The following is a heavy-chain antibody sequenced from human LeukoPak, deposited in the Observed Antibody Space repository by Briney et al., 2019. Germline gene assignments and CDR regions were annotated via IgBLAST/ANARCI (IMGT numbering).Heavy chain of an antibody. CDR3: AKDVDIVATMGDY. CDR1: GFTFSNHA. J-gene: IGHJ4*02. V-gene: IGHV3-23*01. CDR2: ISGSGGST. Sequence: PGGSLRLSCAASGFTFSNHAMSWVRQAPGKGLEWVSAISGSGGSTYYADSVKGRFTISRDNSKNTLYLQMNSLRAEDTAVYYCAKDVDIVATMGDYWGQGTLVTVSS. D-gene: IGHD5-12*01.